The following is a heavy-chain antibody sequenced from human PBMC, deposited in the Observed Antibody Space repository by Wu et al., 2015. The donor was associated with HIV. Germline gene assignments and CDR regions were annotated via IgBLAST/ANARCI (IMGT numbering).Heavy chain of an antibody. Sequence: VQLVQSGAEVKKPGTSVTISCRVSGCIFTDFYLHWVQQAPGKGLEWMGLVDPEDGETTYAEKFQGRVAITADTSTNTAYMQLSSLEFDDTAIYYCATGDEGGGYSEFWGQGTLVTVSS. J-gene: IGHJ4*02. CDR2: VDPEDGET. CDR1: GCIFTDFY. CDR3: ATGDEGGGYSEF. D-gene: IGHD2-21*01. V-gene: IGHV1-69-2*01.